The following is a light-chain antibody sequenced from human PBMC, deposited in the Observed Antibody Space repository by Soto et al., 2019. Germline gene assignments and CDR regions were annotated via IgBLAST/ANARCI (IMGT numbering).Light chain of an antibody. CDR1: SSNIGAGYD. Sequence: QSVLTQPPSVSGAPGQRVTISCTGGSSNIGAGYDVHWYQQLPGTAPKLLIYRNTNRPSGVPDRFSGSRSATSASLAITGLQAEDEADYYCKSYDSSLSGSFFGTGTKVTVL. CDR2: RNT. J-gene: IGLJ1*01. V-gene: IGLV1-40*01. CDR3: KSYDSSLSGSF.